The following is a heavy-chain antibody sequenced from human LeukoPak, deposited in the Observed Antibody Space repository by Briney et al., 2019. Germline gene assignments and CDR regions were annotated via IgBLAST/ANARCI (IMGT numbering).Heavy chain of an antibody. J-gene: IGHJ4*02. D-gene: IGHD2-2*01. CDR3: AKDKVRQDIVLVPAASFDY. Sequence: GGSLRLSCAASGFTVSSDYMGWVRQAPEKGLEWVSLISSGGSTYYADSLKGRFTVSRDNSKNTLYLQMNSLRAEDSAVYFCAKDKVRQDIVLVPAASFDYWGQGTLVTVSS. V-gene: IGHV3-66*02. CDR2: ISSGGST. CDR1: GFTVSSDY.